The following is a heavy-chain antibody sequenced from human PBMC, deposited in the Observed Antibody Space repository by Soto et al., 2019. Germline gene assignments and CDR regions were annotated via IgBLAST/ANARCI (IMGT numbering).Heavy chain of an antibody. J-gene: IGHJ6*02. CDR2: IDPSGSYT. CDR3: ARQRELLNLMDV. Sequence: LTISCKGSGYSFTSYLISWVRQMPGKGLEWMGRIDPSGSYTNYSPSFQGHVTISADKSISTAYLQWSSLKASDTAMYYCARQRELLNLMDVWPQATTVTVSS. D-gene: IGHD1-26*01. CDR1: GYSFTSYL. V-gene: IGHV5-10-1*01.